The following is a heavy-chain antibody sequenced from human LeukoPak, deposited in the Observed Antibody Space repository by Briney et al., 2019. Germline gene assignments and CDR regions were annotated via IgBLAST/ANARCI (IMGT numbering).Heavy chain of an antibody. J-gene: IGHJ4*02. CDR3: ARLRFSSSWYLYYFDY. D-gene: IGHD6-13*01. CDR1: GGSLSSSSYY. Sequence: SETLSLTCTVSGGSLSSSSYYWGWIRQPPGKGLEWIGSIYYSGSTYYNPSLKSRVTISVDTSKNQFSLKLSSVTAADTAVYYCARLRFSSSWYLYYFDYWGQGTLVTVSS. V-gene: IGHV4-39*01. CDR2: IYYSGST.